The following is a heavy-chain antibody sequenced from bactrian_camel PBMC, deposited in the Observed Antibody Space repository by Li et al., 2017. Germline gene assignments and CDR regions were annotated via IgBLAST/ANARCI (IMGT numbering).Heavy chain of an antibody. D-gene: IGHD2*01. CDR2: IESDGST. V-gene: IGHV3S53*01. CDR3: AADLGSGGYCYTRLVRYEYNY. CDR1: GDTISRYC. Sequence: VESGGGSVQVGGSLRLSCVASGDTISRYCMGWFRQIPDKEREGVAGIESDGSTSYADSVKGRFTNSKDNAKNTLYQQMSNLKPEDTAIYYCAADLGSGGYCYTRLVRYEYNYWGQGTQVTVS. J-gene: IGHJ4*01.